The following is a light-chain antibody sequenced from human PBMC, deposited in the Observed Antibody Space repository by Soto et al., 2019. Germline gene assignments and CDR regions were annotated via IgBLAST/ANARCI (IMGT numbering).Light chain of an antibody. J-gene: IGKJ2*01. CDR2: AAS. CDR3: QQYNNWPPYT. CDR1: QSVSSN. Sequence: DIVMTQSPATLSVSPGERATLSCRASQSVSSNLAWYQQKSGQTPRLLIYAASTRATGIPARFSGSGSGTEFTLTISSLQSEDFAVYYCQQYNNWPPYTFGQGTKVDIK. V-gene: IGKV3-15*01.